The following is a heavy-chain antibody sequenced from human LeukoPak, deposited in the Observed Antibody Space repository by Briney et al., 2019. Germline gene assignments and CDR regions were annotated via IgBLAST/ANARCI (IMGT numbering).Heavy chain of an antibody. CDR3: ARGVYYYGSGRFDP. Sequence: SQTLSLTCTVSGGSINSGDYYWSWIRQPPGKGLECIGYIYYSGSTYYNPSLKSRVTISVDTSKNQFSLKLSSVTAADTAVYYCARGVYYYGSGRFDPWGQGTLVTVSS. V-gene: IGHV4-30-4*01. D-gene: IGHD3-10*01. CDR2: IYYSGST. J-gene: IGHJ5*02. CDR1: GGSINSGDYY.